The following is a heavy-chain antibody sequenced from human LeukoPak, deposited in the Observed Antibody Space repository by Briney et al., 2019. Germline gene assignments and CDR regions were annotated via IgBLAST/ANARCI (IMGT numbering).Heavy chain of an antibody. CDR3: AIQAEYSSGWYHAFDI. D-gene: IGHD6-19*01. V-gene: IGHV4-31*03. J-gene: IGHJ3*02. CDR1: GGSISRGGYY. CDR2: IYYSGST. Sequence: SETLSLTCTVSGGSISRGGYYWSWIRQHPGKGLEWIGYIYYSGSTYYNPSLESRVTISVDTSKSQFSLKLSSVTAADTAVYYCAIQAEYSSGWYHAFDIWGQGTMVTVSS.